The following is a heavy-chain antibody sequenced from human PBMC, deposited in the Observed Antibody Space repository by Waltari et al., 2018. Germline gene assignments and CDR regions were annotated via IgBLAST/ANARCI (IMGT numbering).Heavy chain of an antibody. CDR1: GGTFSSYA. V-gene: IGHV1-69*14. D-gene: IGHD3-22*01. J-gene: IGHJ4*02. CDR3: ARDRRNGIVVVNGFDY. Sequence: QVQLVQSGAEVKKPGSSVKVSCKASGGTFSSYAISWVRPAPGQGLEWMGGIIPIFGTANYAQKFQGRVTITADKSTSTAYMELSSLRSEDTAVYYCARDRRNGIVVVNGFDYWGQGTLVTVSS. CDR2: IIPIFGTA.